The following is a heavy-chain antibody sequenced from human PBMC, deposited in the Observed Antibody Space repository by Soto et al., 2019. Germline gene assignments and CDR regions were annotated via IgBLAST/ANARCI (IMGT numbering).Heavy chain of an antibody. CDR1: GYSFTSYW. D-gene: IGHD6-13*01. J-gene: IGHJ3*02. V-gene: IGHV5-51*01. Sequence: ESLKISCKGSGYSFTSYWIGWVRQMPGKGLEWMGITYPGDSDTRYSPSFQGQVTISADKSISTAYLQWSSLKASDTAMYYCATAYRGNSIAAAGAEDIWGQGTMVTVSS. CDR3: ATAYRGNSIAAAGAEDI. CDR2: TYPGDSDT.